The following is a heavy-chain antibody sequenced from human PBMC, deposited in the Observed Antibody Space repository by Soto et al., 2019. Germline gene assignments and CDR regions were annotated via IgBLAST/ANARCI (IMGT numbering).Heavy chain of an antibody. CDR1: GFTFRNYA. CDR2: ISSSGDTT. D-gene: IGHD3-10*02. V-gene: IGHV3-23*01. Sequence: GGSLRLSCAASGFTFRNYAMSWVRQAPGQGLEWISSISSSGDTTYYADSVQGRFTISRDNSQNTVYLQMNSLRAEDTAVYSCAKRHLIPLFFLDYWGQGTLVTVSS. J-gene: IGHJ4*02. CDR3: AKRHLIPLFFLDY.